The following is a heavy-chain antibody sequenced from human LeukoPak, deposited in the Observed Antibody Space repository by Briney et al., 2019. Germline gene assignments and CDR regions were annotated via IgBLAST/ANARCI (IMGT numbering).Heavy chain of an antibody. Sequence: PSETLSLTCVVSGGSLSTHHWSWIRQSPGRGLEWIGYISDSGSTNYNPSLKSRVTISVDTSKNQFSLKLSSVTAADTAVYYCARVPAYGGVDYWGQGTLVTVSS. D-gene: IGHD4-23*01. CDR3: ARVPAYGGVDY. CDR1: GGSLSTHH. J-gene: IGHJ4*02. CDR2: ISDSGST. V-gene: IGHV4-59*11.